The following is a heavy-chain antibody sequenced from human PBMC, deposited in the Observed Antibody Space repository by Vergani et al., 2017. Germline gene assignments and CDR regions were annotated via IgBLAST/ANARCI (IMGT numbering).Heavy chain of an antibody. CDR2: IIPIFGTA. CDR1: GGTFSSDA. CDR3: ARAGMATIEGAPDAFDI. Sequence: QVQLVQSGAEVKKPGSSVKVSCKSSGGTFSSDAISWVRQAPGQGLEWMGRIIPIFGTANYAQKFQGRVTFTADESTSTAYMELSSLRSEDTAVYYCARAGMATIEGAPDAFDIWGQGTMVTVSS. D-gene: IGHD5-24*01. J-gene: IGHJ3*02. V-gene: IGHV1-69*13.